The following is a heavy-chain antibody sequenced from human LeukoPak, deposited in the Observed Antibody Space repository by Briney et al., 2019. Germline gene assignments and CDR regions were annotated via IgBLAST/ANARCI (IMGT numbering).Heavy chain of an antibody. Sequence: PSETLSLTCTVSGGSISSSSYYWGWIRQPPGKGLEWIGEINHSGSTNYNPSLKSRVTISVDTSKNQFSLKLSSVTAADTAVYYCARAVLRGLRPRYYFDYWGQGTLVTVSS. D-gene: IGHD5-12*01. CDR2: INHSGST. CDR3: ARAVLRGLRPRYYFDY. J-gene: IGHJ4*02. CDR1: GGSISSSSYY. V-gene: IGHV4-39*07.